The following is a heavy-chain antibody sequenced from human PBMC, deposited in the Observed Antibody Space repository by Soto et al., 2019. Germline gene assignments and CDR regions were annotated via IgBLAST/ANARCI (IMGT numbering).Heavy chain of an antibody. CDR2: IRSKAYGGTT. V-gene: IGHV3-49*03. D-gene: IGHD3-9*01. Sequence: PGGSLRLSCTASGFTFGDYAMSWFRQAPGKGLEWVGFIRSKAYGGTTEYAASVKGRFTISRDDSKSIAYLQMNSLKTEDTAVYYCTRNDIALGMDVWGQGTTVTVSS. CDR1: GFTFGDYA. J-gene: IGHJ6*02. CDR3: TRNDIALGMDV.